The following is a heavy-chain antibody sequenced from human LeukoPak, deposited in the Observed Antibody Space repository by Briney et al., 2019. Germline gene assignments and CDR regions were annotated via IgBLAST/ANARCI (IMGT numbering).Heavy chain of an antibody. CDR1: GYTFTSYD. D-gene: IGHD2-2*01. CDR2: MNPNSGNT. V-gene: IGHV1-8*01. J-gene: IGHJ6*02. Sequence: ASVKASCKASGYTFTSYDINWVRQATGQGLEWMGWMNPNSGNTGYAQKFQGRVTMTRNTSISTAYMELSSLRSEDTAVYYCARGFPYCSSTSCPPFGGMDVWGQGTTVTVSS. CDR3: ARGFPYCSSTSCPPFGGMDV.